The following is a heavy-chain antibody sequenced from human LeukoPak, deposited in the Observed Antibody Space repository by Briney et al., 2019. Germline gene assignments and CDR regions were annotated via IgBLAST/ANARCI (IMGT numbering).Heavy chain of an antibody. J-gene: IGHJ4*02. Sequence: GGSLRLSCAHSGFTFRSYEMNWVRQAPGKGLECVSYISSSGSTINYADSVKGRFTISRDNAKNLLYLQMNSLRAEDTAVYCCARGRLWELWGQGTLATVSS. CDR1: GFTFRSYE. CDR3: ARGRLWEL. D-gene: IGHD1-26*01. V-gene: IGHV3-48*03. CDR2: ISSSGSTI.